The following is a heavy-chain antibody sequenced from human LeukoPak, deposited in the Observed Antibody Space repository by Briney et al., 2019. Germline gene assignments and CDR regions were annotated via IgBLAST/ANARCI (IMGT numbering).Heavy chain of an antibody. CDR1: GGSISSSSYY. J-gene: IGHJ4*02. CDR2: IYYSGTT. D-gene: IGHD5-24*01. Sequence: SETLSLTCTVSGGSISSSSYYGGWIRQPPGKELEWIGSIYYSGTTYYNPSLKSRVTISEDTSKNQFSLRLSSVTAADTAVYYCPRHVEGDGYNRYVDYWGQGTLVTVSS. CDR3: PRHVEGDGYNRYVDY. V-gene: IGHV4-39*01.